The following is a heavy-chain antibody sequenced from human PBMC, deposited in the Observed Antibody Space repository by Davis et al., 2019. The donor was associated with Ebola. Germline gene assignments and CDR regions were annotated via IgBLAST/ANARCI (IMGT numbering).Heavy chain of an antibody. J-gene: IGHJ6*02. D-gene: IGHD6-13*01. CDR2: ISGDGDLA. V-gene: IGHV3-43*02. CDR3: ARGPMPSWYADFYKYGMDV. CDR1: GFTFDQYA. Sequence: GESLKISCAASGFTFDQYAMYWVRQRPGKGLEWVSLISGDGDLAYYADSVKGRFTISRDNSKESLYLQIHSLRSEDTALYFCARGPMPSWYADFYKYGMDVWGQGTTVTASS.